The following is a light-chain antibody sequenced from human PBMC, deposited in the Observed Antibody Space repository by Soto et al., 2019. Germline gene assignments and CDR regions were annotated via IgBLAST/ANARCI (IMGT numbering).Light chain of an antibody. CDR1: QSIDSY. V-gene: IGKV1-39*01. J-gene: IGKJ1*01. Sequence: DIQMTQSPSSLSSSLLDRFTITCLASQSIDSYLNWYQQKPGKAPKLLIHAAASLQSGVPSRFSGSGPGTDFTLTISSLQSEDFATYYCQQSDSTPPTFGQGTKVDIK. CDR3: QQSDSTPPT. CDR2: AAA.